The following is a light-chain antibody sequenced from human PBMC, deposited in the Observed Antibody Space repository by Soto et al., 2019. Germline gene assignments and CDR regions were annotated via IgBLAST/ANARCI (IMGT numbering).Light chain of an antibody. CDR1: QSVSNNY. CDR2: GAS. Sequence: EIVLTQSPGTLSLSPGERATLSCRASQSVSNNYLAWYQQKPGQAPRLVIYGASNRATGIPDRFSASGSGTDFTLTISRLEPEDFAAYYCQQYISSPLTFGQGTKVDIK. V-gene: IGKV3-20*01. J-gene: IGKJ1*01. CDR3: QQYISSPLT.